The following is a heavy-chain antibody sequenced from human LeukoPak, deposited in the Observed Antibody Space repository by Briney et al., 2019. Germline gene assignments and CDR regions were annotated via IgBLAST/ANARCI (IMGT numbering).Heavy chain of an antibody. CDR2: IYPGDSDT. CDR1: GYRFISYR. J-gene: IGHJ6*02. CDR3: ARHHYYGSGAHPHYGMDV. Sequence: KRGESLKISCKCSGYRFISYRIGWVRQLPGKGLEWMGIIYPGDSDTRYSPSFQGQVTISADKSISTAYLQWSSLKASDTAMYYCARHHYYGSGAHPHYGMDVWGQGTTVTVSS. V-gene: IGHV5-51*01. D-gene: IGHD3-10*01.